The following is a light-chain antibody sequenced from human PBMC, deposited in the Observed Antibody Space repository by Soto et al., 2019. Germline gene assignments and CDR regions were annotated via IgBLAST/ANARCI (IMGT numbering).Light chain of an antibody. J-gene: IGKJ1*01. V-gene: IGKV1-27*01. CDR1: QGISHY. CDR2: AAS. Sequence: DVQMTQSPSSLSASVGDRVTITCRASQGISHYLAWYQQKPGKVPKLLIYAASTSQSGVPSRFSGSGSGTDFTLTISSLQPEDVATYYCQKYNSAPRTFGQGTKVDIK. CDR3: QKYNSAPRT.